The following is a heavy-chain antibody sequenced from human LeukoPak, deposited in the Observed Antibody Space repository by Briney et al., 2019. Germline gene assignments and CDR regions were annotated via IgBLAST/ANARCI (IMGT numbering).Heavy chain of an antibody. J-gene: IGHJ6*02. CDR2: VWYDGSNK. V-gene: IGHV3-33*01. D-gene: IGHD4-17*01. CDR1: GFTFSTYG. CDR3: ARGGRTTWHGMDV. Sequence: PGGSLRLSCEASGFTFSTYGMHWVRQAPGKGLEWVAVVWYDGSNKNYADSVKGRFTIPRDNSKNTLYLQMNSLRAEDTAVYYCARGGRTTWHGMDVWGQGTTVTVSS.